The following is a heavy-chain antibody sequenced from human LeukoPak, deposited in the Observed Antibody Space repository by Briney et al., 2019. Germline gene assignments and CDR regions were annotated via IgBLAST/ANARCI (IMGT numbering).Heavy chain of an antibody. V-gene: IGHV4-34*01. CDR1: GGSFSGYY. D-gene: IGHD5-24*01. CDR3: ARGQDGYKDY. J-gene: IGHJ4*02. Sequence: SETLSLTCAVYGGSFSGYYWSWIRQPPGKGLEWIGEINHSGSTNYNPSLKSRVTISVDTSKNQFSLKLSSVTAADTAVYYCARGQDGYKDYWGQGVLVTVS. CDR2: INHSGST.